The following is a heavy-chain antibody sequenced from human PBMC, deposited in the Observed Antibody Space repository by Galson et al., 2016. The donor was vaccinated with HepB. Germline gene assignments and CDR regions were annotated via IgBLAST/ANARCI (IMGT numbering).Heavy chain of an antibody. CDR1: GFSFSSYV. J-gene: IGHJ6*01. Sequence: SLRLSCAASGFSFSSYVMNWVRQAPGKGLEWVAFLSSDGRNKFYADSVKGRFTIARDNSKNTLYLQMSSLRGEDTAVYYCARGVTIFGVVTNPSDVWGQGTTVTASS. CDR3: ARGVTIFGVVTNPSDV. V-gene: IGHV3-30-3*01. CDR2: LSSDGRNK. D-gene: IGHD3-3*01.